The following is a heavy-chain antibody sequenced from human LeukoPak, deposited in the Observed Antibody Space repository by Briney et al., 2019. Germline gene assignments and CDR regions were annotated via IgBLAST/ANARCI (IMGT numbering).Heavy chain of an antibody. J-gene: IGHJ4*02. CDR3: ARDPRYSGDY. V-gene: IGHV3-7*01. Sequence: PGGSLRLSCAASGFTFTTYWMSWVRQAPGKGLEWVANIKQDGGDKYYVDSVKGRFTISRDNAKNSLYLQMNSLTAEDTAVYYCARDPRYSGDYWGQGTLVTVSS. CDR1: GFTFTTYW. D-gene: IGHD1-14*01. CDR2: IKQDGGDK.